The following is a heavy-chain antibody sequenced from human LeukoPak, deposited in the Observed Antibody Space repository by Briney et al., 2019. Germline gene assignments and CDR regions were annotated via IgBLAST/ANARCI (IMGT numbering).Heavy chain of an antibody. J-gene: IGHJ5*02. CDR1: GGSISSYY. V-gene: IGHV4-59*08. CDR3: ARHETPARFDP. Sequence: PSETLSLTCTVSGGSISSYYWSWIRQRPGKGLEWIGYIYYSGSTNYNPSLKSRVTISVDTSKNQFSLKLSSVTAADTAVYYCARHETPARFDPWGQGTLVTVSS. CDR2: IYYSGST.